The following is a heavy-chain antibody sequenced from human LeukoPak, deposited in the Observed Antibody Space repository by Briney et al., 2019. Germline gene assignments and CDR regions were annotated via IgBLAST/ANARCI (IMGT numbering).Heavy chain of an antibody. CDR2: ISAYNGNT. Sequence: GASVKVSCKASGYTFTSYGISWVRQAPGQGLEGMGWISAYNGNTNYAQKLQGRVTMTTDTSTSTAYMELRSLRSDDTAVYYCARIAVPASANWFDPWGQGTLVTVSS. J-gene: IGHJ5*02. D-gene: IGHD2-2*01. CDR1: GYTFTSYG. CDR3: ARIAVPASANWFDP. V-gene: IGHV1-18*01.